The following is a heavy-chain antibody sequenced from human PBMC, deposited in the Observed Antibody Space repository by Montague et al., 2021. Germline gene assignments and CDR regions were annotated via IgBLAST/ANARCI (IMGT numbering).Heavy chain of an antibody. CDR3: ARYLHTSKYSGSHYLSRQYGMDV. Sequence: SETLSLTCAVYGGFFSGHYWSWIRQPPGKGLEWIGEINHSGSTNYNPSLKSRVTMSVDTSKNQFSLNLSSVTAADTAVYYCARYLHTSKYSGSHYLSRQYGMDVWGQGTTVPVSS. J-gene: IGHJ6*02. CDR2: INHSGST. V-gene: IGHV4-34*01. CDR1: GGFFSGHY. D-gene: IGHD1-26*01.